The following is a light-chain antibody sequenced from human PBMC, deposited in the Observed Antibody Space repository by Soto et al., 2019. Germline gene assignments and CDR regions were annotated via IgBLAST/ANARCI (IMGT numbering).Light chain of an antibody. CDR2: SNN. CDR1: RSNIGSNP. CDR3: AAWDDRLYGQV. Sequence: QSVLTQPPSASGTPGQRVTISCSGSRSNIGSNPVNWYQQLPGTAPKLLIDSNNQRPSGVPDRFSGSRSGTSASLAIGVLHSEDEADYYCAAWDDRLYGQVFGTGTKLTVL. V-gene: IGLV1-44*01. J-gene: IGLJ1*01.